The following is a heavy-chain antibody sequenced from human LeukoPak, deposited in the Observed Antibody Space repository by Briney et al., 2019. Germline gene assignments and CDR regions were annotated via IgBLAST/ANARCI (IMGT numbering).Heavy chain of an antibody. D-gene: IGHD1-7*01. CDR2: IRFDGSNN. V-gene: IGHV3-30*02. CDR3: ARGGVNYASDY. CDR1: GFTFSSYG. Sequence: GGSLRLSCAASGFTFSSYGMHWVRQAPGKGREWVAYIRFDGSNNYYADSLKGRFTISRDNSKNTLYLQMNSLGVEDTAVYSCARGGVNYASDYWGQGTLVTVSS. J-gene: IGHJ4*02.